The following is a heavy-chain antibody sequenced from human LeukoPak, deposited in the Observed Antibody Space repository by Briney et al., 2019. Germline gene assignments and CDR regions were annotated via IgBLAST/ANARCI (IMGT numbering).Heavy chain of an antibody. CDR3: ARGIRGYSYPNWFDP. CDR2: INHSGST. CDR1: GGPFSGYY. Sequence: SETLSLTCAVYGGPFSGYYWSWIRQPPGKGLEWIGEINHSGSTNYNPSLKSRVTISVDTSKNQFSLKLSSVTAADTAVYYCARGIRGYSYPNWFDPWGQGTLVTVSS. J-gene: IGHJ5*02. D-gene: IGHD5-18*01. V-gene: IGHV4-34*01.